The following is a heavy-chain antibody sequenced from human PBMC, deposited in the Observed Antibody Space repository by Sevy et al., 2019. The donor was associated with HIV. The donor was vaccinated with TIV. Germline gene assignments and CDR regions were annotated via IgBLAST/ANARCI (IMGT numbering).Heavy chain of an antibody. J-gene: IGHJ6*02. CDR2: INPSGGST. CDR1: GYTFTSYY. V-gene: IGHV1-46*01. D-gene: IGHD2-21*02. CDR3: ARDPAVVTAIHYYYGMDV. Sequence: ASLKVSCKASGYTFTSYYMHWVRQAPGQGLEWMGIINPSGGSTSYAQKFQGRVTMTRDTSTSTVYMELSSLRSEDTAVYYCARDPAVVTAIHYYYGMDVWGQGTTVTVSS.